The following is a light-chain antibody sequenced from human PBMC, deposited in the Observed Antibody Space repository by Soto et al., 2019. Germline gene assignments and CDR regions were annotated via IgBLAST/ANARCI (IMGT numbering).Light chain of an antibody. CDR1: QSVSSSY. J-gene: IGKJ1*01. V-gene: IGKV3-20*01. CDR3: KQYDNSLWT. Sequence: EIVLTQSPGTLSLSPGERATLSCRASQSVSSSYLAWYQQKPGQAPRLLIYGASRRATGIPDRFSGSGSGTDFSLTISRLEPEDFAVYYCKQYDNSLWTFGQGTKVDIK. CDR2: GAS.